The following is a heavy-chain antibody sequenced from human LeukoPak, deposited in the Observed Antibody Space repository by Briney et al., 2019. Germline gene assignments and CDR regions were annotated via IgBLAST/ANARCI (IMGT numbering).Heavy chain of an antibody. CDR2: IYHSGST. V-gene: IGHV4-38-2*02. CDR3: ARALFIVEIRLRAFDI. Sequence: SETLSLTCTVSGYSISSGYYWGWIRQPPGKGLEWIGGIYHSGSTYYNPSLKSRVAISVDTSKNQFSLKLSSVTAADTAVYYCARALFIVEIRLRAFDIWGQGTMVTVSS. J-gene: IGHJ3*02. D-gene: IGHD1-26*01. CDR1: GYSISSGYY.